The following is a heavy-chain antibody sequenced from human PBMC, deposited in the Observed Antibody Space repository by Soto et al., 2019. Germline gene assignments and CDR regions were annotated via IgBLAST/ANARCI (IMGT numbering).Heavy chain of an antibody. CDR2: INAGNGNT. CDR3: ARAVAVAADFDY. V-gene: IGHV1-3*01. J-gene: IGHJ4*02. CDR1: GYTFTSYG. D-gene: IGHD6-19*01. Sequence: ASVKVSCKASGYTFTSYGISWVRQAPGQGLEWMGWINAGNGNTKYSQKFQGKVNITRDTSASTAYLELSSLRSEDTAVYYCARAVAVAADFDYWGQGTLVTVSS.